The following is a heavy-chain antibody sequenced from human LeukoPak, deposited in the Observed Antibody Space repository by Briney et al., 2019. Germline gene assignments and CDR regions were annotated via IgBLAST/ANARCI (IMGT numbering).Heavy chain of an antibody. CDR3: ARAPNIGENLLDY. V-gene: IGHV4-30-4*01. Sequence: SPSQTLSLTYTVSGGSISSGDYYWSWIRQPPGKGLEWIGYIYYSGSTYYNPSLKSRVTSSVDTSKNQFSLKLSSVTAADTAVYYCARAPNIGENLLDYWGQGTLVTVSS. CDR2: IYYSGST. J-gene: IGHJ4*02. D-gene: IGHD2/OR15-2a*01. CDR1: GGSISSGDYY.